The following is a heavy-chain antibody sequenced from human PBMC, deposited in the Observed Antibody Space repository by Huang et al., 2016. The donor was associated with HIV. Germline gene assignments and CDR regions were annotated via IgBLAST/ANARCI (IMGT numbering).Heavy chain of an antibody. CDR1: GGTFSTYA. J-gene: IGHJ6*02. D-gene: IGHD6-6*01. CDR3: ARGRTRSSLYDSYYGLDV. V-gene: IGHV1-69*01. CDR2: ILPIFGTA. Sequence: QVQLVQSGAEVKKPGSSVKVSCKASGGTFSTYAISWVRQATGQGLEWMGGILPIFGTANDAQKFQCTVTIPADEFTSAAYMELSSLRSEDTALYYCARGRTRSSLYDSYYGLDVWGQGTTVTVS.